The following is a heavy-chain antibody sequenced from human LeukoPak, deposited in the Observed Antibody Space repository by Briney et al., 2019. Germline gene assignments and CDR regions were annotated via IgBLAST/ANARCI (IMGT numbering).Heavy chain of an antibody. V-gene: IGHV4-59*01. Sequence: SETLSLTCTVSGGSISSYYWSWIRQPPGKGLEWIGYIYYSGSTNYNPSPKSRVTISVDTSKNQFSLKLSSVTAADTAVYYCARARPPYYYGSGTIDYWGQGTLVTVSS. CDR2: IYYSGST. J-gene: IGHJ4*02. CDR3: ARARPPYYYGSGTIDY. D-gene: IGHD3-10*01. CDR1: GGSISSYY.